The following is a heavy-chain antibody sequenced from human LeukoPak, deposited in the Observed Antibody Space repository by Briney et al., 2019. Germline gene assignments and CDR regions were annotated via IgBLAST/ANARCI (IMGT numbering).Heavy chain of an antibody. CDR1: GGTFSSYA. J-gene: IGHJ6*03. V-gene: IGHV1-8*02. CDR3: ARGLWFGELSYYYYMDV. Sequence: VASVKVSCKASGGTFSSYAINWVRQATGQGLEWMGWMNPNSGNTGYAQKFQGRVTMTRNTSISTAYMELSSLRSEDTAVYYCARGLWFGELSYYYYMDVWGKGTTVTISS. D-gene: IGHD3-10*01. CDR2: MNPNSGNT.